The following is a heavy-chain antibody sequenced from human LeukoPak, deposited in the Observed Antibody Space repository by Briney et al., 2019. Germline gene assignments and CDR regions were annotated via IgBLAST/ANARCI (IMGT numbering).Heavy chain of an antibody. Sequence: GVSLRLSCAASGFTFSSYGIHWVRQAPGKGLEWVALIWYDGSNRYYVDSVKGRFTISRDNSKKTVYLQMNSLRAEDTAVYYCARDPSWLGYFDYWGQGTLVTVAS. CDR2: IWYDGSNR. D-gene: IGHD3-22*01. CDR3: ARDPSWLGYFDY. J-gene: IGHJ4*02. V-gene: IGHV3-33*01. CDR1: GFTFSSYG.